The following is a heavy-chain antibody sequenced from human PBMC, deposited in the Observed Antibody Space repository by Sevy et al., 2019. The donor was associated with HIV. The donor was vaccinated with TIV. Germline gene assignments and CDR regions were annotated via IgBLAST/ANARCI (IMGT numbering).Heavy chain of an antibody. CDR1: GFTFSSYG. D-gene: IGHD6-13*01. Sequence: GGSLRLSCAASGFTFSSYGMHWVRQAPGKGLEWVAVIWYDGSNKYYADSVKGRFTISRDNSKNTLYLQMNSLRAEDTVVYYCARDRSSSWRKPAPDYWGQGTLVTVSS. CDR3: ARDRSSSWRKPAPDY. CDR2: IWYDGSNK. V-gene: IGHV3-33*01. J-gene: IGHJ4*02.